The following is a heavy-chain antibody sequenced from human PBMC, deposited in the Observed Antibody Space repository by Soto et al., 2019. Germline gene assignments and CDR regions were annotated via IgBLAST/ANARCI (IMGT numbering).Heavy chain of an antibody. CDR2: IYYSGST. CDR3: ARYRFSGSKWSKFDY. Sequence: KTSETLSLTCTVSGVTISSGAYYWSWIRQHPGKGLEWIGNIYYSGSTYYSPSLKSRVAISLDTSKNQFSLRLSSVTAADTAVYYCARYRFSGSKWSKFDYWGQGTLVTVSS. D-gene: IGHD6-13*01. V-gene: IGHV4-31*03. J-gene: IGHJ4*02. CDR1: GVTISSGAYY.